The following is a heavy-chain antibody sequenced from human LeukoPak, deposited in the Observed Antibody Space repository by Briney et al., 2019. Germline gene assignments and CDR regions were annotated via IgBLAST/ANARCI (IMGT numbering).Heavy chain of an antibody. CDR1: GYTFTSYD. D-gene: IGHD6-13*01. J-gene: IGHJ6*03. Sequence: ASVKVSCKASGYTFTSYDINWVRQATGQGLEWMGWISAYNGNTNYAQKLQGRVTMTTDTSTSTAYMELRSLRSDDTAVYYCARDSSSWFLSANYYYYYYMDVWGKGTTVTVSS. CDR3: ARDSSSWFLSANYYYYYYMDV. CDR2: ISAYNGNT. V-gene: IGHV1-18*01.